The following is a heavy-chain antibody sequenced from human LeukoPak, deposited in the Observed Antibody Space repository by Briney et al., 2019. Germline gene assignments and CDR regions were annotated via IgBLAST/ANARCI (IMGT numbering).Heavy chain of an antibody. Sequence: GRSLRLSCVASGFIFDDYAMHWVRQAPGKGLEWVSGISWNSGSIGYADSVKGRFTISRDNSKNTLYLQMNSLRAEDTAVYYCAKDFLAAAGGGHWYFDLWGRGTLVTVSS. V-gene: IGHV3-9*01. CDR2: ISWNSGSI. CDR3: AKDFLAAAGGGHWYFDL. J-gene: IGHJ2*01. CDR1: GFIFDDYA. D-gene: IGHD6-13*01.